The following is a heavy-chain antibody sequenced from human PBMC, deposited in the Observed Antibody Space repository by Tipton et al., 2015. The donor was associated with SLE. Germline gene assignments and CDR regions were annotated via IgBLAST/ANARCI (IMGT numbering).Heavy chain of an antibody. V-gene: IGHV3-53*01. CDR2: IYSGGST. Sequence: SLRLSCAASGFSVSSNYMKCVRQAPGKGLEWVSVIYSGGSTFYADSVKGRFTISRDNSKSTLYLQMNSLRVEDTAVYYCAREDYYGSGGMDFWGQGTLVAVSS. D-gene: IGHD3-10*01. CDR3: AREDYYGSGGMDF. CDR1: GFSVSSNY. J-gene: IGHJ4*02.